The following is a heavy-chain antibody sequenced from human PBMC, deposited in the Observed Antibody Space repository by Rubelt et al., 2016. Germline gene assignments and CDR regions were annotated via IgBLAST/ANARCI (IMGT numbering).Heavy chain of an antibody. Sequence: QLQLQESGPGLVKPSETLSLTCAVYGGSVSGYYWSWIRQPPGKGLEWIGYIYYSGSANYNPSLQSRVTIPVDTSKTQFSLKLSAVTAADTAGYYCARVHRTAAGRPVGNWGQGILVAVSS. CDR2: IYYSGSA. CDR3: ARVHRTAAGRPVGN. V-gene: IGHV4-59*02. D-gene: IGHD6-13*01. CDR1: GGSVSGYY. J-gene: IGHJ4*02.